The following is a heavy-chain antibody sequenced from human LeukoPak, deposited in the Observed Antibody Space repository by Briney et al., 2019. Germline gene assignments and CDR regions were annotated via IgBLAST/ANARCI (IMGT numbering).Heavy chain of an antibody. Sequence: GGSLRLSCAASGFTFSSYAMHWVRQAPGKGLEWVAVISYDGSNKCYADSVKGRFTISRDNSKNTLYLQMNSLRAEDTAVYYCARDPVGTYYFDYWGQGTLVTVSS. V-gene: IGHV3-30-3*01. J-gene: IGHJ4*02. CDR2: ISYDGSNK. D-gene: IGHD1-26*01. CDR1: GFTFSSYA. CDR3: ARDPVGTYYFDY.